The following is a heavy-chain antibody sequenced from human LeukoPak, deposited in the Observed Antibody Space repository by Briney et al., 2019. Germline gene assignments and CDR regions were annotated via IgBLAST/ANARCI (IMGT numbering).Heavy chain of an antibody. Sequence: GGSLRLSCAASGLTFNRNSMNWVRQAPGKGLEWVSYISSSGDTIYYADSVEGRFTISRDNAKNSLYLRMNSLRDEDTAVYYCAREALFGVVRQYFFDFWGQGTLVTVSS. CDR2: ISSSGDTI. V-gene: IGHV3-48*02. CDR1: GLTFNRNS. CDR3: AREALFGVVRQYFFDF. J-gene: IGHJ4*02. D-gene: IGHD3-3*01.